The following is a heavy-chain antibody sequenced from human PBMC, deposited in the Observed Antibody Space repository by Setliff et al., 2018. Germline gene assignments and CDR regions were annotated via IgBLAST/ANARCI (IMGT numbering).Heavy chain of an antibody. CDR3: ARESYDSSGYIYYFDY. CDR2: IKQDGSEK. J-gene: IGHJ4*02. CDR1: GFTFSSYW. Sequence: PGGSLRLSCAASGFTFSSYWMSWVRQAPGKGLEWVANIKQDGSEKYYVDSVKGRFTISRDNAKNSLYLQMNSLRAEDTAVYYCARESYDSSGYIYYFDYWGQGTLVTVSS. V-gene: IGHV3-7*01. D-gene: IGHD3-22*01.